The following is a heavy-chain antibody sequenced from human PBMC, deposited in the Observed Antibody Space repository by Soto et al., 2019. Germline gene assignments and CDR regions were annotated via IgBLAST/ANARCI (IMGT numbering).Heavy chain of an antibody. CDR1: GFTFDDYA. D-gene: IGHD2-15*01. J-gene: IGHJ4*02. CDR2: ISWNSGSI. CDR3: EKDIEVVAATPGYFDY. V-gene: IGHV3-9*01. Sequence: EVQLVESGGGLVQPGRSLRLSCAASGFTFDDYAMHWVRQAPGKGLEWVSGISWNSGSIGYADSVKGRFTISRDNAKNSLYLQMNSLSAEDTALYYCEKDIEVVAATPGYFDYWGQGTLVTVSS.